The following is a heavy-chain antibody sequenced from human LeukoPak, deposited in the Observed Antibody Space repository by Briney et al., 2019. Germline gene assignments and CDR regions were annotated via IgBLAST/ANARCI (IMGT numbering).Heavy chain of an antibody. CDR2: TYYSGST. CDR1: GGSISSYY. Sequence: SETLSLTCTVSGGSISSYYWSWIRQPPGKGLGWIGYTYYSGSTNYNPSLKSRVTISVDTSKNQFSLKLSSVTAADTAVYYCARDSIDSSGYFDPWGQGTLVTVSS. V-gene: IGHV4-59*01. CDR3: ARDSIDSSGYFDP. J-gene: IGHJ5*02. D-gene: IGHD3-22*01.